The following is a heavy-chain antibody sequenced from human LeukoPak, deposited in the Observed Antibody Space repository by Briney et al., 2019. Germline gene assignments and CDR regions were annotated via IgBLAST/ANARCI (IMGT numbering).Heavy chain of an antibody. CDR3: ARGGAARLHFQN. J-gene: IGHJ1*01. D-gene: IGHD6-6*01. CDR2: ISAYNGNT. Sequence: ASVKVSCKASGYTFTGYYMHWVRQAPGQGLEWMGWISAYNGNTNYAQKLQGRVTMTTDTSTSTAYMELRSLRSDDTAVYYCARGGAARLHFQNWGQGTLVTVSS. V-gene: IGHV1-18*04. CDR1: GYTFTGYY.